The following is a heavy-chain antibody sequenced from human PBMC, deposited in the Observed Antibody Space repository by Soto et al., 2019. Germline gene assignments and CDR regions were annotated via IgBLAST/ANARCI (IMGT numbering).Heavy chain of an antibody. D-gene: IGHD2-2*01. CDR3: ARLGGYCSSTSCYGDYGMDV. V-gene: IGHV4-39*01. Sequence: SETLSLTCTVSGGSISSGPYSWGWIRQPPGKGLEWIGTFYYSESTYYNPSLESRVTISVDTSKNQFSLKVSSVTVADTAVYYCARLGGYCSSTSCYGDYGMDVWGEGTTVTVSS. CDR2: FYYSEST. J-gene: IGHJ6*04. CDR1: GGSISSGPYS.